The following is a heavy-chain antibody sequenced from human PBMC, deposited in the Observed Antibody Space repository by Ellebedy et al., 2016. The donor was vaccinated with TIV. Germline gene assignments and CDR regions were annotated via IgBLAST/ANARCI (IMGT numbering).Heavy chain of an antibody. CDR2: ISSSGSTI. CDR3: AREGYNFYGMDL. Sequence: GESLKISCVASGVTFSDYYMSSIRQAPGKGLEWLSYISSSGSTIKYADSVKGRFTISRDNVNNSLNLQMKSLGGEDTTVYYCAREGYNFYGMDLWGQGTTVTVSS. J-gene: IGHJ6*02. CDR1: GVTFSDYY. V-gene: IGHV3-11*04.